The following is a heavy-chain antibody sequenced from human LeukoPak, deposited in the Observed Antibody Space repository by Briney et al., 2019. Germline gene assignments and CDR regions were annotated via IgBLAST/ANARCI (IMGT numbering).Heavy chain of an antibody. D-gene: IGHD5-12*01. Sequence: GGSLRLSCAASGFTFSSYGMHWVRQAPGKGLEWVAVIWYDGSNKYYADSVKGRFTISRDNSKNTLYLQMNGLRAEDTAVYYCARDARRVATNDWFDPWGQGTLVTVSS. J-gene: IGHJ5*02. CDR3: ARDARRVATNDWFDP. CDR2: IWYDGSNK. V-gene: IGHV3-33*01. CDR1: GFTFSSYG.